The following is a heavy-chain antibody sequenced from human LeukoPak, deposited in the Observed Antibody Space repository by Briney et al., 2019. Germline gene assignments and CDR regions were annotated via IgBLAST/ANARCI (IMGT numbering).Heavy chain of an antibody. D-gene: IGHD6-6*01. CDR2: INPSSGAT. V-gene: IGHV1-2*02. Sequence: ASLKVSCQASGYGFTDYYIHWIRQAPGQGLEWMGWINPSSGATIYAQKFQGRVTMTRDIFSTTAYMEINSLVSDDTAAYYCARGWQINSSGGFVDPWGQGTLVTVSS. CDR1: GYGFTDYY. J-gene: IGHJ5*02. CDR3: ARGWQINSSGGFVDP.